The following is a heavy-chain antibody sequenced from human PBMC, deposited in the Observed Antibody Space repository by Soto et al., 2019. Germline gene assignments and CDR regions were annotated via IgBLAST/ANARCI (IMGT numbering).Heavy chain of an antibody. CDR1: GGSLTKYY. V-gene: IGHV4-4*07. J-gene: IGHJ3*02. CDR3: ASAYRAYDSSGYYHTTRAFDI. Sequence: PSETLSLTCTVSGGSLTKYYWSWIRQPAGKGLEWIGRVSTSGNVVSKASLRSRLTMSVDTSKNQFSLRLTSVTAADTAVYYCASAYRAYDSSGYYHTTRAFDIWGQGTMVTVSS. CDR2: VSTSGNV. D-gene: IGHD3-22*01.